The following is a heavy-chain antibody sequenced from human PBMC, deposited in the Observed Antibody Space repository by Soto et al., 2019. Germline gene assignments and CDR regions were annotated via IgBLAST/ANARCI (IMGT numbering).Heavy chain of an antibody. D-gene: IGHD1-20*01. Sequence: EVQLVESGGGLVKPGGSLRLSCAASGFTFSSYSMNWVRQAPGKGLEWVSSISSSSSYIYYADSVKGRFTISRDNAKNSLYLQINSLRAEDTAVYYCARDPLITGARGEDYYYDYGRDVWGQGTTVTVSS. V-gene: IGHV3-21*01. CDR3: ARDPLITGARGEDYYYDYGRDV. CDR2: ISSSSSYI. CDR1: GFTFSSYS. J-gene: IGHJ6*02.